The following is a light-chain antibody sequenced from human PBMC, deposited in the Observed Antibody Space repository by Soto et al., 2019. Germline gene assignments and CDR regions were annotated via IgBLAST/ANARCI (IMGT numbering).Light chain of an antibody. CDR2: DVS. CDR1: ESISSW. CDR3: QQLFDSPIT. Sequence: DIQMTQSPSTLSASIGDRVTITCRASESISSWLAWYQQKPGKAPKLLIYDVSSLESGVPSRFSGSGSGTEFTLTISSLQPDDFATYYCQQLFDSPITFGQGTRLEIK. J-gene: IGKJ5*01. V-gene: IGKV1-5*01.